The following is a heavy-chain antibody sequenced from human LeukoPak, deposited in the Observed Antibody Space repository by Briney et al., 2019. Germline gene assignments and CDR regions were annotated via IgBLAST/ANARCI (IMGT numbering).Heavy chain of an antibody. CDR3: ARVITTMIVVAWYPTDY. CDR1: GFTFDDYT. CDR2: ISWDGGST. V-gene: IGHV3-43*01. J-gene: IGHJ4*02. D-gene: IGHD3-22*01. Sequence: GGSLRLSCAASGFTFDDYTMHWVRQAPGKGLEWVSLISWDGGSTYYADSVRGRFTISRDNSKNTLYLQMNSLRAEDTAVYYCARVITTMIVVAWYPTDYWGQGTLVTVSS.